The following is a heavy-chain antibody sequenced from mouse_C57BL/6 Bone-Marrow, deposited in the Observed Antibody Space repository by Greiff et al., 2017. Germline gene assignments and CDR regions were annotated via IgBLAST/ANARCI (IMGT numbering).Heavy chain of an antibody. J-gene: IGHJ1*03. Sequence: EVHLVESEGGLVQPGSSMKLSCTASGFTFSDYYMAWVRQVPEKGLEWVANINYDGSSTYYLDSLKSRFIISRDNAKNILYLQMGNLKSEDTATDYCARDSLYYGSSSLRYFDVWGTGTTVTVSS. CDR2: INYDGSST. CDR1: GFTFSDYY. V-gene: IGHV5-16*01. D-gene: IGHD1-1*01. CDR3: ARDSLYYGSSSLRYFDV.